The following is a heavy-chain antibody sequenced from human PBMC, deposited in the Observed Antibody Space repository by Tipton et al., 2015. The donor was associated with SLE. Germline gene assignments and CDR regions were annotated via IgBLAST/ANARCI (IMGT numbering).Heavy chain of an antibody. CDR3: ARDEYRYDATGYHLLGHFDF. D-gene: IGHD3-22*01. CDR1: GGSISSSSYY. Sequence: LRLSCTVSGGSISSSSYYWGWIRQPPGKGLEWIGNIYYTWNTFYSPSLKSRVTISVDTSKNQFSLKLSSVTAADTAVYYCARDEYRYDATGYHLLGHFDFWGQGTLVTVSS. V-gene: IGHV4-39*07. J-gene: IGHJ4*02. CDR2: IYYTWNT.